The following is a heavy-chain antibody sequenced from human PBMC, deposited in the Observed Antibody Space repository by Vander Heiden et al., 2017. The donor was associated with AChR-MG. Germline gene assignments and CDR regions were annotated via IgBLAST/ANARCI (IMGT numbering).Heavy chain of an antibody. CDR1: DFTFGDSA. V-gene: IGHV3-49*04. CDR3: TRRWVFGVVQIYYGMDV. CDR2: IRSKAYGGTT. Sequence: EVHLVASGGGLVQPGRARSPSCTASDFTFGDSARGWVRQAPGKGLELVGFIRSKAYGGTTEYAASVKGRFTISRDDSKSIAYLQMNSLKTEDTAVYYCTRRWVFGVVQIYYGMDVWGQGTTVTVSS. J-gene: IGHJ6*02. D-gene: IGHD3-3*01.